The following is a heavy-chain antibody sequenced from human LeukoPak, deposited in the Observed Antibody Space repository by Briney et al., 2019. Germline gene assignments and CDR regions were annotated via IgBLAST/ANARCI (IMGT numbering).Heavy chain of an antibody. J-gene: IGHJ4*02. D-gene: IGHD4-11*01. CDR1: GYTFTGNS. Sequence: ASVKVSCKASGYTFTGNSMHWVLQAPGQGLEWMGRINPNSGGTNYAQQFQGRVTMTRDTSISTAYMELRRLRSDDTAVYYCARDPGGLHAYWGQGALVTVSS. CDR2: INPNSGGT. CDR3: ARDPGGLHAY. V-gene: IGHV1-2*06.